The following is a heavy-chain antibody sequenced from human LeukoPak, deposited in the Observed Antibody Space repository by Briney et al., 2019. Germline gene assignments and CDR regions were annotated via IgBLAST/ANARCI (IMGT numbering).Heavy chain of an antibody. CDR2: ISSDGRST. CDR3: ARGARDGSGNYPFNY. CDR1: GFTFSTYW. J-gene: IGHJ4*02. V-gene: IGHV3-74*01. D-gene: IGHD3-10*01. Sequence: PGGSLRLSCAASGFTFSTYWMHWVRQTPGKGLVWVSRISSDGRSTYYADSVKGRFTISRDNAKNTLYLQMNSLRAEDTGVYYCARGARDGSGNYPFNYWGQGTLVTVSS.